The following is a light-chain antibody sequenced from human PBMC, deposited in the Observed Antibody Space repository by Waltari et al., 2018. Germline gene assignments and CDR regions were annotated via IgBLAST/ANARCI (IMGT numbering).Light chain of an antibody. V-gene: IGKV1-39*01. CDR1: QSITSH. CDR2: TAS. CDR3: QQSYITPYT. J-gene: IGKJ2*01. Sequence: EIQMTQAPSSLSASVGDRVTITCRASQSITSHLNWFQQQPGRAPKLLIHTASSLESCVPSRFSGSGSGTHFTLTISSLQPEDFATYFCQQSYITPYTFGQGTKLEI.